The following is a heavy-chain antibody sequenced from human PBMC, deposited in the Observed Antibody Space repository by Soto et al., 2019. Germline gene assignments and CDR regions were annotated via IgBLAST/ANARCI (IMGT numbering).Heavy chain of an antibody. CDR1: GFTFSRYP. CDR3: ARAKDSSRDRPLRMDV. V-gene: IGHV3-30-3*01. J-gene: IGHJ6*02. Sequence: QVHLVESGGGVVQPGRSMRLSCAASGFTFSRYPMHWVHQAPGKGLEWVALMSKDGSSKYYANSVQGPFTISRDNSKHTLYLQMNSLRADDKAVYYCARAKDSSRDRPLRMDVWGQGTPVTISS. D-gene: IGHD2-21*01. CDR2: MSKDGSSK.